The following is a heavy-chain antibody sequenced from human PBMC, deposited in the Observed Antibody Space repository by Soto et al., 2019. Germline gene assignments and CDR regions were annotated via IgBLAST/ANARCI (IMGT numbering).Heavy chain of an antibody. Sequence: SSVKVSCKASGYSFTDYHIHWVRQAPGQGLEWLGRINPKSGGTSTAQKFQGWVTMTTDTSISTASMELTRLTSDDTAIYYCARGDSTDCSNGVCSFFYNLDMDVWG. J-gene: IGHJ6*02. D-gene: IGHD2-8*01. CDR3: ARGDSTDCSNGVCSFFYNLDMDV. CDR1: GYSFTDYH. CDR2: INPKSGGT. V-gene: IGHV1-2*04.